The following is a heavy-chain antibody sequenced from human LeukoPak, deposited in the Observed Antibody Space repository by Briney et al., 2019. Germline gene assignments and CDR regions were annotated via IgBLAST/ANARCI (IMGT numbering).Heavy chain of an antibody. CDR1: GGSFSVYY. CDR3: ARRTCSGGSCPYWYFDL. V-gene: IGHV4-34*01. D-gene: IGHD2-15*01. J-gene: IGHJ2*01. Sequence: SETLSLTCAVYGGSFSVYYWSWIRQPPGKGLEWIGEINHSGSTNYNPSLKSRVTISVDTSKNQFSLKLSSVTAADTAVYYCARRTCSGGSCPYWYFDLWGRGTLVTVSS. CDR2: INHSGST.